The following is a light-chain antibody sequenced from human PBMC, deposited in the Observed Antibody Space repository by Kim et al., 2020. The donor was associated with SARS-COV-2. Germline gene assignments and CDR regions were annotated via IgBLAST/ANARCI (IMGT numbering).Light chain of an antibody. Sequence: SYELTQPPSVSASRGQTASITCTGDKLGDKYVCWYQQKPGQSPVRVIYEDSRRPSGIPERFLGSNSGNTATLTISGTQAMDEADDYWQAWDSSTWVFGGG. CDR3: QAWDSSTWV. CDR1: KLGDKY. CDR2: EDS. J-gene: IGLJ3*02. V-gene: IGLV3-1*01.